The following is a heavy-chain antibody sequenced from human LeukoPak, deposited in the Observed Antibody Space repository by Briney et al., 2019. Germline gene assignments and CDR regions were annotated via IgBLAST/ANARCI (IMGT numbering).Heavy chain of an antibody. CDR2: ISVTGGST. Sequence: PGGSLRLSCAASGFTFSSYWMHWVRQAPGKGLVWVSSISVTGGSTYFTDSVKGRFTISRDNSKNTLFLQLNSLRAEDTAIYYCARINSAGAAGSYSYSYFYMDVWGKGTTVTVSS. CDR3: ARINSAGAAGSYSYSYFYMDV. CDR1: GFTFSSYW. J-gene: IGHJ6*03. D-gene: IGHD6-13*01. V-gene: IGHV3-23*01.